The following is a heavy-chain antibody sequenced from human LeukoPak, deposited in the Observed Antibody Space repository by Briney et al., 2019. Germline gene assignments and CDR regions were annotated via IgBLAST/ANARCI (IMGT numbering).Heavy chain of an antibody. Sequence: SETLSLTCTVSGGSISSYYWSCIRQPPGKGLEWIGYIYYSGCTNYNPSLKRRVHISVARSKNQFSLKLRSVTDADTAVYYCARTSYYYDSSGYKAVGGGWFDPWGKGTLVTVSS. CDR3: ARTSYYYDSSGYKAVGGGWFDP. J-gene: IGHJ5*02. D-gene: IGHD3-22*01. CDR1: GGSISSYY. V-gene: IGHV4-59*01. CDR2: IYYSGCT.